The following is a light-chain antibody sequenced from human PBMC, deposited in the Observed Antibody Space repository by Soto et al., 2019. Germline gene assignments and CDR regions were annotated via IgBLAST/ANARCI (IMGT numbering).Light chain of an antibody. CDR2: DAS. CDR1: QSIASW. J-gene: IGKJ3*01. V-gene: IGKV1-5*01. Sequence: DIQLTQFPSTLSASVGDRVTITCRASQSIASWLAWYQQKPGKAPKLLIYDASTLESGVPARFSGSGSGTEFTLTISSLQPDDLATYYCQQFNSPLFTFGPGTTVDL. CDR3: QQFNSPLFT.